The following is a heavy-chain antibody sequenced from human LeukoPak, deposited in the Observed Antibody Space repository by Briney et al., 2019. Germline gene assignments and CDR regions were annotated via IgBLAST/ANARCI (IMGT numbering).Heavy chain of an antibody. V-gene: IGHV3-23*01. D-gene: IGHD3-3*01. CDR1: GFTFSSYA. J-gene: IGHJ4*02. CDR2: IGNSGGST. Sequence: PGGSLRLSCVASGFTFSSYAMSWVRQAPGKGLEWVSAIGNSGGSTYYADSVKGRFTISRDNSKNTLYLQMNSLRAEDTALYYCAKSPVSPGVAPSGGQGILVTVSS. CDR3: AKSPVSPGVAPS.